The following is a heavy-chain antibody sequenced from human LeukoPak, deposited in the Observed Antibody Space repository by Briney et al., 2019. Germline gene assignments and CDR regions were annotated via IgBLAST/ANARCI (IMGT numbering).Heavy chain of an antibody. CDR1: GFTFRIKY. Sequence: GGPLRLSCAASGFTFRIKYMRWVRQAPGKGLEWVSVIYSGGNTYYADSVKGRFTISRDNSKNTVYLQMNSLRAEDTAVYYCARGETSSYDYWGQGTLVTVSS. CDR3: ARGETSSYDY. V-gene: IGHV3-53*01. CDR2: IYSGGNT. J-gene: IGHJ4*02. D-gene: IGHD2-2*01.